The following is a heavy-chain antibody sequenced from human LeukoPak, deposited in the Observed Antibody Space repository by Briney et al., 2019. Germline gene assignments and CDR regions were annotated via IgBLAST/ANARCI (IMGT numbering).Heavy chain of an antibody. D-gene: IGHD3-22*01. Sequence: SVKVSCKASGGTFSSYAISWVRQAPGQGLEWMGGIIPIFGTANYAQKLQGRVTMTTDTSTSTACMELRSLRSDDTAVYYCARDRASGYHHDAFDIWGQGTMVTVSS. J-gene: IGHJ3*02. V-gene: IGHV1-69*05. CDR2: IIPIFGTA. CDR3: ARDRASGYHHDAFDI. CDR1: GGTFSSYA.